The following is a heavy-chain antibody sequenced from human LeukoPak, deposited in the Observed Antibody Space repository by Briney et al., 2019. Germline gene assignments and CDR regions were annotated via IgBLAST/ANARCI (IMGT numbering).Heavy chain of an antibody. J-gene: IGHJ5*02. CDR2: ISSSGSTI. V-gene: IGHV3-11*04. D-gene: IGHD3-9*01. CDR3: AKGRRYNLLTGYYVSEVDP. CDR1: GFTFSDYY. Sequence: GGSLGLSCAASGFTFSDYYMSWIRQAPGKGLEWVSYISSSGSTIYYADSVKGRFTISRDNSKNTLFLQMNSLRPEDTAMYYCAKGRRYNLLTGYYVSEVDPWGQGTLVTVSS.